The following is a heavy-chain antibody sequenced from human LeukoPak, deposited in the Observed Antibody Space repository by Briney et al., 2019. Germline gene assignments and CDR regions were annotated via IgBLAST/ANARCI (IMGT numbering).Heavy chain of an antibody. J-gene: IGHJ4*02. Sequence: ASVKVSCKTSGYRFTTYAINWVRQAPGQGPEWMGWLNTKTGDPTYAQGFAGRFVFSLDTSVSTSYLHITSLKTEDTAVYYCARQSGSWYFNDYWGQGTLVTVSS. CDR1: GYRFTTYA. V-gene: IGHV7-4-1*02. CDR3: ARQSGSWYFNDY. CDR2: LNTKTGDP. D-gene: IGHD6-13*01.